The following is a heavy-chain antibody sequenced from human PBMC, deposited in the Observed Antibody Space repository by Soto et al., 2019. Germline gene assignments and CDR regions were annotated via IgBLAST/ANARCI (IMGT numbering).Heavy chain of an antibody. V-gene: IGHV3-30-3*01. CDR1: GFTFSSYA. J-gene: IGHJ5*02. CDR3: ARDAVDTAMVQTLNWFAP. Sequence: GGSLRLSCAASGFTFSSYAMHWVRQAPGKGLEWVAVISYDGSNKYYADTVKGRFTISRDNSKNTLYLQMNSLRAEDTALYYCARDAVDTAMVQTLNWFAPWGQGTLVTVSS. D-gene: IGHD5-18*01. CDR2: ISYDGSNK.